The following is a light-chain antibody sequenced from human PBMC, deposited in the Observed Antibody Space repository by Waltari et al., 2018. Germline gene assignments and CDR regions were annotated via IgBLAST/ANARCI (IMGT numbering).Light chain of an antibody. V-gene: IGLV2-14*01. CDR2: EVS. CDR1: SRHVGGYTY. J-gene: IGLJ1*01. CDR3: SSYTSSSTLEV. Sequence: QSALTQPASVSGSPGQSITIPCTGTSRHVGGYTYVSWYQQHPGKAPKPMIYEVSNRPSGVSNRFSGSKSGNTASLTISGLQAEDEADYYCSSYTSSSTLEVFGTGTKVTVL.